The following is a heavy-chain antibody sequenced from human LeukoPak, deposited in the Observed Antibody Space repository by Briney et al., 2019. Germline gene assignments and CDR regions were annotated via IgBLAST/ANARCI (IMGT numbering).Heavy chain of an antibody. CDR3: VREWYDYGGDSEGY. J-gene: IGHJ4*02. CDR1: GSTFNGHW. CDR2: IKEDGRQT. V-gene: IGHV3-7*01. Sequence: TGGSLRLSCVGSGSTFNGHWLTWVRQAPGRGLEWVASIKEDGRQTHYVDSVKGRFIISRDNSKKSLYLQMNSLRIEDTAVYYCVREWYDYGGDSEGYWGQGTLVTVSS. D-gene: IGHD4-23*01.